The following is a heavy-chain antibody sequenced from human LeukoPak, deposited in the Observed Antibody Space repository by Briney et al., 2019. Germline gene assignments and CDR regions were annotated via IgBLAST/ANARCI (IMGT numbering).Heavy chain of an antibody. D-gene: IGHD1-26*01. J-gene: IGHJ4*02. Sequence: AGASLRLSCAASGFTFSSYAMSCVRQAPGKGLEWVSAISGSGGSTYYADSVKGRFAISRDNSKNTLNLQMNSLRAEDTAVYYCARADSGSYYTGLFDYWGQGTLVTVSS. CDR2: ISGSGGST. CDR3: ARADSGSYYTGLFDY. CDR1: GFTFSSYA. V-gene: IGHV3-23*01.